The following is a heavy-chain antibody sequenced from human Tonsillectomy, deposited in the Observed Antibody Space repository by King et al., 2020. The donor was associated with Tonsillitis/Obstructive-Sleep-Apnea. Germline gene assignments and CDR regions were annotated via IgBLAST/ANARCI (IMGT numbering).Heavy chain of an antibody. CDR3: AREFNRGFWGPDY. CDR2: INTNTGNP. CDR1: GYTFTNYA. D-gene: IGHD3-16*01. Sequence: VQLVESGSELKKPGASVKVSCKASGYTFTNYAIIWVRQAPGQGLEWMGWINTNTGNPTYAQDFTGRFVFSFDTSVRTAYLHIRSLKAEDTAVYYCAREFNRGFWGPDYWGQGTLVTVSS. J-gene: IGHJ4*02. V-gene: IGHV7-4-1*02.